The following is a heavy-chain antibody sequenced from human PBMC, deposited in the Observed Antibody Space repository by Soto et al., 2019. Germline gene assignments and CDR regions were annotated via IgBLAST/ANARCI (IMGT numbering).Heavy chain of an antibody. CDR2: IIPLFGTP. Sequence: QVQLVQSGAAVKKPGSSVKVSCKASGGTFSNYAINWVRQAPGQGLEWMGGIIPLFGTPNYAQKFQGRVTFTAHKSTSTAYMELRSLRSDDTAVYYCARGWETVGTTTPFAYWGQGTLVTVSS. J-gene: IGHJ4*02. V-gene: IGHV1-69*06. D-gene: IGHD1-26*01. CDR3: ARGWETVGTTTPFAY. CDR1: GGTFSNYA.